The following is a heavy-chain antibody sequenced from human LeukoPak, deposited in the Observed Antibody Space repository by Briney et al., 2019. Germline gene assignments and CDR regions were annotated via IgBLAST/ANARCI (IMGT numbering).Heavy chain of an antibody. Sequence: GGSLRLSCAASGFTFSSYSMNWVRQAPGKGLEWVSSISSSSSYIYYADSVKGRFTISRVNAKNSLYLQMNSLRAEDTAVYYCARETDRYCSSTSCYGYYYYGMDVWGQGTTVTVSS. V-gene: IGHV3-21*01. J-gene: IGHJ6*02. CDR3: ARETDRYCSSTSCYGYYYYGMDV. D-gene: IGHD2-2*01. CDR1: GFTFSSYS. CDR2: ISSSSSYI.